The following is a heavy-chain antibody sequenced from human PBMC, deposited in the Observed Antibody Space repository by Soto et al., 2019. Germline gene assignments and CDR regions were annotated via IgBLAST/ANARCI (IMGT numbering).Heavy chain of an antibody. V-gene: IGHV3-21*01. CDR3: ARESEDLPSNFDY. CDR2: ISSTTNYI. J-gene: IGHJ4*02. CDR1: GFTFTRYS. Sequence: GGSLRLSCAASGFTFTRYSMNWVRQAPGKGLEWVSSISSTTNYIYYADSMKGRFTVSRDNAKNSVYLEMNSLSAEDTAVYYCARESEDLPSNFDYWGQGTLVTVSS.